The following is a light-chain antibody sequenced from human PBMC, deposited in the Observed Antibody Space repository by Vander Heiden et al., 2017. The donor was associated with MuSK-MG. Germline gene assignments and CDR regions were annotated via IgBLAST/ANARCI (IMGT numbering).Light chain of an antibody. CDR2: GTS. Sequence: EIVLTQSPGTLSLSPGDGATLSCRASQSLSSYYLSWYQQKPGRPPRLLIYGTSNRATGIPDRFSGSGSGTDFTLTISRLEPEDFAVYFCQQVGSSPWTFGQGTKVEIK. CDR1: QSLSSYY. CDR3: QQVGSSPWT. J-gene: IGKJ1*01. V-gene: IGKV3-20*01.